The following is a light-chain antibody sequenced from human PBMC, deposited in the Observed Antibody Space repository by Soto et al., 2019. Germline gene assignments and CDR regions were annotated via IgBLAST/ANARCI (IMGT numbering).Light chain of an antibody. CDR2: AAS. CDR3: QQYNNWRWT. V-gene: IGKV3-15*01. J-gene: IGKJ1*01. Sequence: VITSSPPTLSVPPVRASNPCCRASQTISSYLAWYQQKNGQAPRLLIYAASNRATGIPARFSGSGYGTEFNLTISSLQSEDFAVYYCQQYNNWRWTFGQGTKVDIK. CDR1: QTISSY.